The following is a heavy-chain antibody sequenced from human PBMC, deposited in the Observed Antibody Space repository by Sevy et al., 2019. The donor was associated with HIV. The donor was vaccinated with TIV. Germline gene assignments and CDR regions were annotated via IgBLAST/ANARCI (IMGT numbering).Heavy chain of an antibody. Sequence: GGSLRLSCAASGFTFRNYVMNWVRQPPGKGLEWVSAISDGSGTTYYADSVKGRFTISRDDSKSTLYLQMNSLRVEDMAVYFCAKRVAGALAALDIWGQGTMVTVSS. CDR1: GFTFRNYV. D-gene: IGHD3-10*01. CDR3: AKRVAGALAALDI. J-gene: IGHJ3*02. V-gene: IGHV3-23*01. CDR2: ISDGSGTT.